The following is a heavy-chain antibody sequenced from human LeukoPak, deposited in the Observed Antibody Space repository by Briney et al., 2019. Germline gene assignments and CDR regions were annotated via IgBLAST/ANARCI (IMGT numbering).Heavy chain of an antibody. D-gene: IGHD2-15*01. CDR1: GYSFPTYW. J-gene: IGHJ4*02. CDR2: VYPGDSST. CDR3: IRTGGYCSDGSCYRGDY. Sequence: GESLKISCKGSGYSFPTYWIGWVRQMPGKGLEWMGIVYPGDSSTRYSPSFQGQVTISADKSITTAYLQWSSLKASDTAIYDCIRTGGYCSDGSCYRGDYWGQGTLVTVSS. V-gene: IGHV5-51*01.